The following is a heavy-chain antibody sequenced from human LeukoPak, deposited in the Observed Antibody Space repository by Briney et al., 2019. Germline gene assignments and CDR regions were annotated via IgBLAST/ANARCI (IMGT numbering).Heavy chain of an antibody. Sequence: SETLSLTCAVSGYSISSGYYWGWIRQPPGKGLEWLGSIYHSGSTYYNPSLKSRVTISVDTSKNQFSLKLSSVTAADTAVYYCATSYFGSGSYYSLYFDYWGQGTLVTVSS. CDR3: ATSYFGSGSYYSLYFDY. J-gene: IGHJ4*02. D-gene: IGHD3-10*01. V-gene: IGHV4-38-2*01. CDR1: GYSISSGYY. CDR2: IYHSGST.